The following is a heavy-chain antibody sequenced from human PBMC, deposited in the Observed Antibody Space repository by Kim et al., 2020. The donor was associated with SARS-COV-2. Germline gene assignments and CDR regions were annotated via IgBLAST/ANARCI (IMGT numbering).Heavy chain of an antibody. CDR2: IYYSGST. CDR3: ARAPIVATIVDYYYGM. CDR1: GGSVSSGSYY. J-gene: IGHJ6*01. V-gene: IGHV4-61*01. Sequence: SETLSLTCTVSGGSVSSGSYYWSWIRQPPGKGLEWIGYIYYSGSTNYNPSLKSRVTISVDTSKNQFSLKLSSVTAADTAVYYCARAPIVATIVDYYYGM. D-gene: IGHD5-12*01.